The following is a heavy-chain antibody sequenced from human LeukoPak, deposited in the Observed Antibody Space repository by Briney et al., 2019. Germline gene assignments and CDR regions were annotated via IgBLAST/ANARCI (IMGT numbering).Heavy chain of an antibody. V-gene: IGHV3-74*01. CDR2: INSDGSST. J-gene: IGHJ4*02. CDR3: ACPGEGKAAVF. CDR1: GFTFSSNW. D-gene: IGHD6-13*01. Sequence: GGSLRLSCAASGFTFSSNWMHWVRQAPGKGLVWVSRINSDGSSTSYADSVKGRFTISADNAKNTLYLQMNSLRAEATAVDYCACPGEGKAAVFWGQGTLVTRSS.